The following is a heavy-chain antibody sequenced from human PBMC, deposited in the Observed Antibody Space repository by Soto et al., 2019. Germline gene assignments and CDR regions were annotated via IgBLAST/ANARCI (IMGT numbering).Heavy chain of an antibody. Sequence: GESLKISCKGSEYRFPSYWIGWLRQMPGKGLEWIGTIFPGDSDTRYNPSFQGQVSISADKSINTAYLQWNSLQASDTDMYYCARQDNYAFGFWGQGTPVTVSS. V-gene: IGHV5-51*01. D-gene: IGHD4-4*01. CDR3: ARQDNYAFGF. CDR2: IFPGDSDT. CDR1: EYRFPSYW. J-gene: IGHJ4*02.